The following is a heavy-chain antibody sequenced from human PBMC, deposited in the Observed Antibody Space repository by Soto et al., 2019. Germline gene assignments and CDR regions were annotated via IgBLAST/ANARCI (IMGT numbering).Heavy chain of an antibody. CDR2: ISSSSSYI. CDR3: ARDSGRSDLGY. V-gene: IGHV3-21*01. CDR1: GFTFSSYS. Sequence: GGSLRLSCAASGFTFSSYSMNWVRQVPGKGLEWVSSISSSSSYIYYADSVKGRFTISRDNAKNSLYLQMNSLRAEDTAVYYCARDSGRSDLGYWGQGTLVTVSS. J-gene: IGHJ4*02. D-gene: IGHD1-26*01.